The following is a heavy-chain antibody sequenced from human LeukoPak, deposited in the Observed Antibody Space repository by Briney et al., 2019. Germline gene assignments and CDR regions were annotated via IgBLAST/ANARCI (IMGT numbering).Heavy chain of an antibody. J-gene: IGHJ4*02. CDR2: IKQDGSEK. Sequence: PSETLSLTCTVSGGSISSYYWSWIRQPPGKGLEWVANIKQDGSEKYYVDSVKGRFTISRDNAKNSLYLQMNSLRAEDTAVYYCARDLAAGGATWDYWGQGTLVTVSS. D-gene: IGHD1-26*01. CDR3: ARDLAAGGATWDY. V-gene: IGHV3-7*01. CDR1: GGSISSYY.